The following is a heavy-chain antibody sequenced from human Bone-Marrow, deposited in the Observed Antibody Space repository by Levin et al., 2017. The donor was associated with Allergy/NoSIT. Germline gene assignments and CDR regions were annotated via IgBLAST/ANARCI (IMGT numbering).Heavy chain of an antibody. CDR2: VSGSGEST. J-gene: IGHJ4*02. Sequence: GGSLRLSCAASGFTFSSSAMSWVRQAPGKGLEWVSSVSGSGESTYYADSVKGRFTISRDNSKNTLYLQTNSLRADDTAVYYCAKDRMQTLGYCTGGVCSSWAELDYWGQGTLVTVSS. D-gene: IGHD2-8*02. CDR3: AKDRMQTLGYCTGGVCSSWAELDY. CDR1: GFTFSSSA. V-gene: IGHV3-23*01.